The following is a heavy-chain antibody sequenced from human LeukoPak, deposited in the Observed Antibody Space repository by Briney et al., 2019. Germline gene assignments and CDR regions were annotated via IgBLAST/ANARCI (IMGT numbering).Heavy chain of an antibody. J-gene: IGHJ3*02. CDR1: GFTFRSYG. CDR3: AKDRYSSSRYAFDI. Sequence: GGSLRLSCAASGFTFRSYGMHWVRQAPGKGLEWVTFIRYDGGDKSYADSVKGRFTISRDNFKNTVYLQINSLRAEDTAVYYCAKDRYSSSRYAFDIWGQGTMVTVSS. V-gene: IGHV3-30*02. CDR2: IRYDGGDK. D-gene: IGHD6-6*01.